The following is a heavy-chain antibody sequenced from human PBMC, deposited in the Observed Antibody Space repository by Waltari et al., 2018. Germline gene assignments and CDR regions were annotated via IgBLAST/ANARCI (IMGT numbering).Heavy chain of an antibody. CDR1: GGTFSSYT. V-gene: IGHV1-69*08. J-gene: IGHJ6*02. CDR3: AREPVAAAYYYYGMDV. Sequence: QVQLVQSGAEVKKPGSSVKVSCKASGGTFSSYTLSWVRQAPGQGLEWMGRIIPILGIANYAQKFQGRVTITADKSTSTAYMELSSLRSEDTAVYYCAREPVAAAYYYYGMDVWGQGTTVTVSS. CDR2: IIPILGIA. D-gene: IGHD6-19*01.